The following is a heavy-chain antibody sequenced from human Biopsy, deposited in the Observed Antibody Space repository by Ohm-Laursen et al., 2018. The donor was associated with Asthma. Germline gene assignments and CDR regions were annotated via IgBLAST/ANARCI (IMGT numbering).Heavy chain of an antibody. V-gene: IGHV1-69*01. J-gene: IGHJ5*01. D-gene: IGHD2-8*01. CDR1: GGTFSSYA. CDR2: IIPIFGTA. CDR3: ARDLSGYCTSSACYGLDS. Sequence: SSVKVSCKASGGTFSSYAISWVRQAPGQGLEWMGGIIPIFGTANYAQKFQGRVTITADESTSTAYMELSSLRSEDTAVYYCARDLSGYCTSSACYGLDSWGQGTLVTVSS.